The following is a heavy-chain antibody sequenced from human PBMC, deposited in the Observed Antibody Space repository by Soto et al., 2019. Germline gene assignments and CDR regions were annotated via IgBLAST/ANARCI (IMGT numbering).Heavy chain of an antibody. CDR3: VKDRLISSYGCLDY. Sequence: GGSLRLSCSASGFTFSSYAMHWVRQAPGKGLEYVSAIRSNGGSTYYADSVKGRFTISRDKSKNTLYLQMSSLRAEDTAVYYCVKDRLISSYGCLDYWGQGPLVTVSS. D-gene: IGHD5-18*01. CDR2: IRSNGGST. CDR1: GFTFSSYA. J-gene: IGHJ4*02. V-gene: IGHV3-64D*06.